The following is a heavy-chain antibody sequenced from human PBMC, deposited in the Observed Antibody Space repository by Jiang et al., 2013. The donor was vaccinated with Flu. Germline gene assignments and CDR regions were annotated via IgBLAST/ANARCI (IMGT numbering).Heavy chain of an antibody. CDR2: ISYDGSNK. J-gene: IGHJ4*02. CDR1: YG. V-gene: IGHV3-30*18. D-gene: IGHD3/OR15-3a*01. Sequence: YGMHWVRQAPGKGLEWVAVISYDGSNKYYADSVKGRFTISRDNSKNTLYLQMNSLRAEDTAVYYCAKDPGTGNFDYWGQGTLVTVSS. CDR3: AKDPGTGNFDY.